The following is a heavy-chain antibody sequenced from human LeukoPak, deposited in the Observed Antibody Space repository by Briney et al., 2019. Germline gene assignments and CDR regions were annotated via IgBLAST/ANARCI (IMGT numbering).Heavy chain of an antibody. CDR3: ARAPNPTVTSQYFFDN. J-gene: IGHJ4*02. Sequence: PSETLSLTCAVSGYSISNGYYWGWIRQPPGKGLEWIGSIYHSGSTYYNPSLKSRVTISVDTSKNQFSLKLSSVTAADTAVYYFARAPNPTVTSQYFFDNWGQGTLVTVSS. CDR1: GYSISNGYY. CDR2: IYHSGST. V-gene: IGHV4-38-2*01. D-gene: IGHD4-17*01.